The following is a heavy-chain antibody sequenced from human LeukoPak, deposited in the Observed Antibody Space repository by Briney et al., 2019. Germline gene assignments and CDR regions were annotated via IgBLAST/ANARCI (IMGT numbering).Heavy chain of an antibody. J-gene: IGHJ6*02. Sequence: SETLSLTCAVSGGSISSGGYSWSWIRQPPGKGLEWIGYIYHSGSTYYSPSLKSRVTISVDRSKNQFSLKLSSVTAADTAVYYCARLSYDFWSGYYDYGMDVWGQGTTVTVSS. V-gene: IGHV4-30-2*01. D-gene: IGHD3-3*01. CDR3: ARLSYDFWSGYYDYGMDV. CDR1: GGSISSGGYS. CDR2: IYHSGST.